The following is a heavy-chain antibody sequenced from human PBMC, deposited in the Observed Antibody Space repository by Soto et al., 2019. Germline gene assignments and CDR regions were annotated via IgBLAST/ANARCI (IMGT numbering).Heavy chain of an antibody. J-gene: IGHJ4*02. D-gene: IGHD2-15*01. CDR3: ARVRGSGGPFVY. CDR1: GYTSTSYS. Sequence: ASVKVSCKASGYTSTSYSLHWVRQAPGQGLEWMGVINPSDDSTSYAQKFQDRVTLARDTSASTVYMDLSSLRSEDTAIYYCARVRGSGGPFVYWGQGTLVTVSS. V-gene: IGHV1-46*01. CDR2: INPSDDST.